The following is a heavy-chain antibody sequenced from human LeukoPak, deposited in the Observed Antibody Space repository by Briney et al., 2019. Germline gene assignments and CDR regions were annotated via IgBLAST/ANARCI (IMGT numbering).Heavy chain of an antibody. V-gene: IGHV4-38-2*02. CDR1: GYSISSGYY. J-gene: IGHJ4*02. CDR2: IFHTWNS. CDR3: ARVRYSSSSGGSKWFDY. Sequence: SETLSLTCTVSGYSISSGYYWGWIRQPPGKGLEWIGSIFHTWNSYYNPSLKSRVTISADTSENQFSLKLSSVTAADTAVYYCARVRYSSSSGGSKWFDYWGQGTLVIVSS. D-gene: IGHD6-6*01.